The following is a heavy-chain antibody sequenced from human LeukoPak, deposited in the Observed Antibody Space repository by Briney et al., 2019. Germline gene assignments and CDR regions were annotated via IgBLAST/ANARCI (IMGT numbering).Heavy chain of an antibody. J-gene: IGHJ4*02. D-gene: IGHD6-25*01. V-gene: IGHV3-23*01. CDR3: AKGSVGNADFAS. Sequence: PGGSLRLSCAASGFTFSSFSMTWVRQAPGKGLEWVSSIIVSGTTYYADSVKDRFTISRDSFRGTLLLQMDSLRVEDTAVYFCAKGSVGNADFASWGQGALVTVSS. CDR1: GFTFSSFS. CDR2: IIVSGTT.